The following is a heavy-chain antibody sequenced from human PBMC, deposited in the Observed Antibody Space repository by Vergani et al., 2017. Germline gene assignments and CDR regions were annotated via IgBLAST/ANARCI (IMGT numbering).Heavy chain of an antibody. CDR3: AKARDPNCKGGNCYSYYYGLDL. J-gene: IGHJ6*02. V-gene: IGHV3-23*01. Sequence: EVQLLESGGGLVQPGGSLRLSCGASGFTFSSYAMTGVRQAPGTGLEWVSAISGSGGNTFYTDSVKGRFTICRDNSKDTLYLQMNSLRVEDTAIYYCAKARDPNCKGGNCYSYYYGLDLWGQGTTVTVSS. CDR1: GFTFSSYA. CDR2: ISGSGGNT. D-gene: IGHD2-15*01.